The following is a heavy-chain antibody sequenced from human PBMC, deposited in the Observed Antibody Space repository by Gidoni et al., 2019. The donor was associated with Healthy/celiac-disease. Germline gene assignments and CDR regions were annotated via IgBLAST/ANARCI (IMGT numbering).Heavy chain of an antibody. Sequence: EVQLVESGGGLVKPGGSLRLSCAASGFTFSSYSMNWVRQAPGKGLEWVSSISSSSSYIYYADSVKGRFTISRDNAKNSLYLQMNSLRAEDTAVYYCARGSWELLTEGDYYYYGMDVWGQGTTVTVSS. CDR1: GFTFSSYS. CDR3: ARGSWELLTEGDYYYYGMDV. CDR2: ISSSSSYI. D-gene: IGHD1-26*01. J-gene: IGHJ6*02. V-gene: IGHV3-21*01.